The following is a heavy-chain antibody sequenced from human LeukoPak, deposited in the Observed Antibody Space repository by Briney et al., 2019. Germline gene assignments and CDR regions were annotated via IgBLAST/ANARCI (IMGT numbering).Heavy chain of an antibody. CDR1: GFTFSSYS. D-gene: IGHD3-9*01. CDR2: ISSSSSYI. Sequence: PGGSLRLSCAASGFTFSSYSMNWVRQAPGKGLEWVSFISSSSSYIYYADSVKGRFTISRDNAKSSLYLQMNSLRAEDTAVYYCARGGLTGYSHDYWGQGTLVTVSS. J-gene: IGHJ4*02. CDR3: ARGGLTGYSHDY. V-gene: IGHV3-21*06.